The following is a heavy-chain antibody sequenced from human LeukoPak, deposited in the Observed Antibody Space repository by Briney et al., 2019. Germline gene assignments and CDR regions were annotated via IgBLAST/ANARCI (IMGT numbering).Heavy chain of an antibody. CDR2: ISGSGGST. CDR1: GFTFSSYA. CDR3: AKELVYSSGWYYGDY. D-gene: IGHD6-19*01. V-gene: IGHV3-23*01. Sequence: GGSLRLSCAASGFTFSSYAMSWVRQAPGKGLEWVSAISGSGGSTYYADSVKGRFTISRDSSKNTLYLQMNSLRAEDTAVYYCAKELVYSSGWYYGDYWGQGTLVTVSS. J-gene: IGHJ4*02.